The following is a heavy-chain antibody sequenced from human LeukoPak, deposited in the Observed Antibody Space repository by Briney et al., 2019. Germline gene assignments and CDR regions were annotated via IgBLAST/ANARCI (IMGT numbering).Heavy chain of an antibody. D-gene: IGHD6-19*01. CDR2: INHSGST. Sequence: TSETLSLTCAVYGGSFSGYYWSWIRQPPGKGLEWIGEINHSGSTNYNPSLKSRVTISVDTSKNQFSLKLSSVTAADTAVYYCARKRGYSSGYFDYWGQGTLVTVSS. J-gene: IGHJ4*02. CDR3: ARKRGYSSGYFDY. CDR1: GGSFSGYY. V-gene: IGHV4-34*01.